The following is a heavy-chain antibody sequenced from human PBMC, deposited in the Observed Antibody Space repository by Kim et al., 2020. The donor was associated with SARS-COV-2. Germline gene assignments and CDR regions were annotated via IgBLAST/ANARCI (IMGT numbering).Heavy chain of an antibody. Sequence: SETLSLTCTVSGDSILSYSLSWIRQPPGKTLEWIGYFFYTGTTNYNPSLKSRATISVDTSKRKLYLNMTSVTAADTAVYYCARSNHDLFTGFNWFD. CDR2: FFYTGTT. CDR1: GDSILSYS. J-gene: IGHJ5*02. D-gene: IGHD3-9*01. CDR3: ARSNHDLFTGFNWFD. V-gene: IGHV4-59*01.